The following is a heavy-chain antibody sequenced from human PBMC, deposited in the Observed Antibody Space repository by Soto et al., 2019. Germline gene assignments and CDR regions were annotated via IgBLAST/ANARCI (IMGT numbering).Heavy chain of an antibody. CDR3: AREGGYGSGSYYRNDAFDI. D-gene: IGHD3-10*01. J-gene: IGHJ3*02. CDR1: GGTFSSYA. CDR2: IIPIFGTA. Sequence: SVKVSCKASGGTFSSYAISWVRQAPGQGLEWMGGIIPIFGTANYAQKFQGRVTITADESTSTAYMELSSLRSEDTAVYYCAREGGYGSGSYYRNDAFDIWGQGTMVTVS. V-gene: IGHV1-69*13.